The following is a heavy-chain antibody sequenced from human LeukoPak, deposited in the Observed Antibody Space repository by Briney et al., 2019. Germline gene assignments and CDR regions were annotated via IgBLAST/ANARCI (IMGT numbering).Heavy chain of an antibody. CDR3: AKGGLRYFDWLLFGHFDY. Sequence: PGGSLRLSCAASGFTFDDYAMHWVRQAPGKGLGWVSGISWNSGSIGYADSVKGRFTISRDNAKNSLYLQMNSLRAEDTALYYCAKGGLRYFDWLLFGHFDYWGQGTLVTVSS. J-gene: IGHJ4*02. V-gene: IGHV3-9*01. CDR2: ISWNSGSI. D-gene: IGHD3-9*01. CDR1: GFTFDDYA.